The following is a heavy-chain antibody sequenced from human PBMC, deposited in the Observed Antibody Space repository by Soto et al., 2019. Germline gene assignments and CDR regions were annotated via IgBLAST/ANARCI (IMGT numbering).Heavy chain of an antibody. CDR3: TGDPLRQWLVTHFDY. V-gene: IGHV3-49*04. D-gene: IGHD6-19*01. J-gene: IGHJ4*02. CDR1: GFTFGDYA. CDR2: IRSKAYGGTT. Sequence: GGSLRLSCTASGFTFGDYAMSWVRQAPGKGLEWVGFIRSKAYGGTTEYAASVKGRFTISRDDSKSIAYLQMNSLKTEDTAVYYCTGDPLRQWLVTHFDYWGQGTLVTVSS.